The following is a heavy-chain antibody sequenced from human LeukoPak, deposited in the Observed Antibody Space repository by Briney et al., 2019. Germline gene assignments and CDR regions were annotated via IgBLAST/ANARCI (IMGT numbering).Heavy chain of an antibody. J-gene: IGHJ4*02. CDR3: ARDLRDSSGYYYPLGY. D-gene: IGHD3-22*01. CDR2: IIPILDIT. Sequence: PGASVKVSCKASGGTFSSHAMSWVRQAPGQGLEWMGGIIPILDITNYAQKFQGRVTMTRDTSTSTVYMELSSLRSEDTAVYYCARDLRDSSGYYYPLGYWGQGTLVTVSS. V-gene: IGHV1-69*10. CDR1: GGTFSSHA.